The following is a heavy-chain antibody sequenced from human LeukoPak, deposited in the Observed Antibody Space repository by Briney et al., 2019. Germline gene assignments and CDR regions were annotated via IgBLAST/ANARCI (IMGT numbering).Heavy chain of an antibody. V-gene: IGHV1-69*13. D-gene: IGHD3-3*01. CDR3: ARANLPIFGVVIPYYFDY. J-gene: IGHJ4*02. CDR1: GGTFSSYA. Sequence: ASAKVSCKASGGTFSSYAISWVRQAPGLGLEWMGGIIPIFGTANYAQKFQGRVTITADESTSTAYMELSSLRSEDTAVYYCARANLPIFGVVIPYYFDYWGQGTLVTVSS. CDR2: IIPIFGTA.